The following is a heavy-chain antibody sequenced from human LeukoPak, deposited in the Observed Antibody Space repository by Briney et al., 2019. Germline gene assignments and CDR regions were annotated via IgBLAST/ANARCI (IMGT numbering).Heavy chain of an antibody. D-gene: IGHD6-6*01. CDR1: GGSISSYY. J-gene: IGHJ4*02. CDR2: IYYSGST. V-gene: IGHV4-59*01. CDR3: ARDPSSSSEPYYFDY. Sequence: PSETLSLTCTVSGGSISSYYWSWIRQPPGKGLEWIGYIYYSGSTKYNPSLKSRVTISVDTSKNQFSLKLSSVTAADTAVYYCARDPSSSSEPYYFDYWGQGTLVTVSS.